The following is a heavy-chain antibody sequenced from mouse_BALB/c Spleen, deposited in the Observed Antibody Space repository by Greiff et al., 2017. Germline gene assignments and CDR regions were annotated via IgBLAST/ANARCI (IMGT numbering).Heavy chain of an antibody. CDR1: GYTFTSYY. Sequence: QVQLQQSGPELVKPGASVRISCKASGYTFTSYYIHWVKQRPGQGLEWIGWIYPGNVNTKYNEKFKGKATLTADKSSSTAYMQLSSLTSEDSAVYFCAKGGGYLDYWGQGTTLTVSS. J-gene: IGHJ2*01. V-gene: IGHV1S56*01. CDR3: AKGGGYLDY. CDR2: IYPGNVNT.